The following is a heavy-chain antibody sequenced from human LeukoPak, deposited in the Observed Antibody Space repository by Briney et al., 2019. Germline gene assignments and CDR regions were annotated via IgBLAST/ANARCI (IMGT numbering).Heavy chain of an antibody. Sequence: SGTLSLTCSVSGASVTSGGFYWGWLRQSPGKGLEWIATIYYTASTYDRPSLNSRVSISIDTSKNQFSLNVRSVSAADTAVYYCARHSGSGSLSRPFDPWGQGTLVTVIS. CDR1: GASVTSGGFY. CDR3: ARHSGSGSLSRPFDP. CDR2: IYYTAST. J-gene: IGHJ5*02. D-gene: IGHD3-10*01. V-gene: IGHV4-39*01.